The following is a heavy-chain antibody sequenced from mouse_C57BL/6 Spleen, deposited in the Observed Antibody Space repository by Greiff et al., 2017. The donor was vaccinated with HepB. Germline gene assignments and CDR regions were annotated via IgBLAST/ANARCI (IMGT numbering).Heavy chain of an antibody. CDR2: ISDGGSYT. Sequence: EVKVEESGGGLVKPGGSLKLSCAASRFTFSSYAMSWVRQTPEKRLEWVATISDGGSYTYYPDNVKGRFTISRDNAKNNLYLQMSHLKSEDTAMYYCARSTTVVKGDYWGQGTTLTVSS. J-gene: IGHJ2*01. CDR3: ARSTTVVKGDY. D-gene: IGHD1-1*01. CDR1: RFTFSSYA. V-gene: IGHV5-4*03.